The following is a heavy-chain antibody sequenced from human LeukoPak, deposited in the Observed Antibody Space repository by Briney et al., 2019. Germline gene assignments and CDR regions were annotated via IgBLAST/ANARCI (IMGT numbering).Heavy chain of an antibody. V-gene: IGHV4-59*08. J-gene: IGHJ3*02. D-gene: IGHD1-7*01. Sequence: SETLSLTCTVSGGSISSYYWSWIRQPPGKGLEWIGYIYYSGSTNYNPSLKSRATISVDTSKNQFSLRLSSVTAADTAVYYCARQTGITGTVDAFDIWGQGTVVTVSS. CDR2: IYYSGST. CDR1: GGSISSYY. CDR3: ARQTGITGTVDAFDI.